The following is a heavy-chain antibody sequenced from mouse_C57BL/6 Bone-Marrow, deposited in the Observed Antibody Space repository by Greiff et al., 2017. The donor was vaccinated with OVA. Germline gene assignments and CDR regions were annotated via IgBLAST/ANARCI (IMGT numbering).Heavy chain of an antibody. CDR3: ARDGSNYFDY. J-gene: IGHJ2*01. V-gene: IGHV5-4*01. CDR1: GFTFSSYA. CDR2: ISDGGSYT. Sequence: DVMLVESGGGLVKPGGSLKLSCAASGFTFSSYAMSWVRQTPEKRLEWVATISDGGSYTYYPDNVKGRFTISRDNAKNNLYLHMSHLKSEDTAMYYCARDGSNYFDYWGQGTTLTVSS. D-gene: IGHD5-1*01.